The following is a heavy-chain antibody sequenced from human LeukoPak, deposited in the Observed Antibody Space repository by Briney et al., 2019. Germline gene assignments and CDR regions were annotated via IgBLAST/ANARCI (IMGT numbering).Heavy chain of an antibody. D-gene: IGHD3-22*01. CDR2: ISAYNGNT. CDR3: AGGGGGYSSGYLSVQNWFDP. J-gene: IGHJ5*02. Sequence: ASVKVSCKASGYTFTSYGISWVRQAPGQGLEWMGWISAYNGNTNYAQKLQGRVTMTTDTSTSTAYMELRSLRSDDTAVYYWAGGGGGYSSGYLSVQNWFDPWGQGTLVTVSS. V-gene: IGHV1-18*01. CDR1: GYTFTSYG.